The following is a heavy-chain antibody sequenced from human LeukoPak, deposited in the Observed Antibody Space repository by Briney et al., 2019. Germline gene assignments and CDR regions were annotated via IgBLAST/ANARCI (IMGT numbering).Heavy chain of an antibody. V-gene: IGHV3-30*04. D-gene: IGHD4-23*01. CDR2: ISSDGSNA. CDR1: GFTFSSYA. Sequence: PGGSLRLSCAASGFTFSSYAMHWVRQAPGKGLEWVAVISSDGSNAFYADSVKGRFTISRDNSKNTPYLQMSSLRAEDTAAYYGAREVGNSYFDYWGQGTLVTVSS. CDR3: AREVGNSYFDY. J-gene: IGHJ4*02.